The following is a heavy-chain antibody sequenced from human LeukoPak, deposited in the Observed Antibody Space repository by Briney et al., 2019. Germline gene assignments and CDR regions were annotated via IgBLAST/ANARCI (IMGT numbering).Heavy chain of an antibody. CDR1: GGSISSSSYY. V-gene: IGHV4-39*01. CDR3: ARQPRSGNFYYSGLDV. Sequence: MSLETLSLTCTVSGGSISSSSYYWGWIRQPPGKGLEWIGSMYYSGSAYYNPSLKSRVTISKDTSKNQFSLKLNSVTAADTAVYYCARQPRSGNFYYSGLDVWGQGTTVTVSS. J-gene: IGHJ6*02. CDR2: MYYSGSA. D-gene: IGHD1-26*01.